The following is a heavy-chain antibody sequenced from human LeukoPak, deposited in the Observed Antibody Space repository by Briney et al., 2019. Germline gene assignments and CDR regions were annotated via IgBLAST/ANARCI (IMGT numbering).Heavy chain of an antibody. J-gene: IGHJ4*02. CDR2: IKQDGSEK. CDR3: ASGRSMGY. CDR1: GFTFSNYW. V-gene: IGHV3-7*01. Sequence: GGSLRLSCAASGFTFSNYWMSWVRQAPGKGLEGVAHIKQDGSEKYYVDSVKGRFTISRDNAKDSLYLQMSSLRSEDTAMYYCASGRSMGYWGQGTLVTVSS. D-gene: IGHD1-26*01.